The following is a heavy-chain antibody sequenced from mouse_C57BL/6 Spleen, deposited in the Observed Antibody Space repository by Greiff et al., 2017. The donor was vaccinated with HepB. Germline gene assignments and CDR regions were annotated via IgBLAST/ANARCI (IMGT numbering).Heavy chain of an antibody. V-gene: IGHV5-16*01. Sequence: DVKLVESEGGLVQPGSSMKLSCTASGFTFSDYYMAWVRQVPEKGLEWVANINYDGSSTYYLDSLKSRFIISRDTAKNILYLQMSSLKSEDTATYYCARYGYDDSYAMDYWGQGTSVTVSS. CDR1: GFTFSDYY. J-gene: IGHJ4*01. CDR2: INYDGSST. CDR3: ARYGYDDSYAMDY. D-gene: IGHD2-2*01.